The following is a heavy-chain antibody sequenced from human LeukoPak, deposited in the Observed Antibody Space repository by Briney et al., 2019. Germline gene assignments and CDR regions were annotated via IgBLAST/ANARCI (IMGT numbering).Heavy chain of an antibody. CDR2: IYYSGST. V-gene: IGHV4-30-4*01. CDR1: GGSICSGDYY. D-gene: IGHD2-15*01. Sequence: SQTLSLTCTVSGGSICSGDYYWSWIRQPPGKGLEWIGYIYYSGSTYYNPSPKSRVTISVDTSKNQFSLKLSSVTAADTAVYYCARYREYCSGGSCQDYYYGMDVWGKGTTVTVSS. J-gene: IGHJ6*04. CDR3: ARYREYCSGGSCQDYYYGMDV.